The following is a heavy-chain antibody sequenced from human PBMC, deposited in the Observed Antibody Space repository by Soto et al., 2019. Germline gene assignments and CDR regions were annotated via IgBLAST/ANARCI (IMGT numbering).Heavy chain of an antibody. CDR3: ARDGYYYDSSGYYYYFDY. J-gene: IGHJ4*02. D-gene: IGHD3-22*01. CDR1: GGTFSSYA. Sequence: QVQLVQSGAEVKKPGSSVKVSCKASGGTFSSYAISWVRQAPGQGLEWMGGIIPIFGTANYEQKFQGRVTITADESTSTAYMELSSLRSEDTAVYYCARDGYYYDSSGYYYYFDYWGQGTLVTVSS. V-gene: IGHV1-69*12. CDR2: IIPIFGTA.